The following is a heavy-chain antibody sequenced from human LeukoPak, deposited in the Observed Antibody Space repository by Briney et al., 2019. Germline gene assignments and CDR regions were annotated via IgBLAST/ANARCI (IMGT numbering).Heavy chain of an antibody. V-gene: IGHV3-23*01. CDR1: GFTFSSYS. D-gene: IGHD2-15*01. CDR2: ISGSSGNT. CDR3: AKNGDRGAYCTGGTCYPYFYYYMDV. Sequence: GGSLRLSCAASGFTFSSYSMNWVRQAPGKGLEWVSAISGSSGNTYYADSVKGRFTISRDNSKNTLYLQMNSLRAEDTAIYYCAKNGDRGAYCTGGTCYPYFYYYMDVWGKGTTVTI. J-gene: IGHJ6*03.